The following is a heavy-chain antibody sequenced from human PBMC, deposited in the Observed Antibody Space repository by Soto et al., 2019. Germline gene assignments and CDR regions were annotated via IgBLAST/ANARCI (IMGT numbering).Heavy chain of an antibody. CDR1: GFSFDDYG. CDR3: AKDNDLDRDGPFDY. V-gene: IGHV3-9*01. CDR2: ISWNSGDI. J-gene: IGHJ4*02. Sequence: EVQLVESGGGSVQPGRSLRLSCAASGFSFDDYGMHWVRQGPGKGLEWVSGISWNSGDIYYADSVKGRFTISRDNAKRCLYLQMTSLRTEDTALYYCAKDNDLDRDGPFDYWGQGILVTVSS. D-gene: IGHD2-2*03.